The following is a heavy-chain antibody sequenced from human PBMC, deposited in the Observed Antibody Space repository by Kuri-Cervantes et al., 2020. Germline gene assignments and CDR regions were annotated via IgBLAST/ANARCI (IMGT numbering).Heavy chain of an antibody. D-gene: IGHD1-7*01. Sequence: SGPTLVKPTQTLALTCTFSGFSLSTSGVGVGWIRQPPGKALEWLALIDWDDDKYYSTSLKTRLTISKDTSENQVVLTMTNMDPVDTATYYCARTPITGTTLDYYYMDVWGKGTTVTVSS. J-gene: IGHJ6*03. CDR3: ARTPITGTTLDYYYMDV. CDR1: GFSLSTSGVG. CDR2: IDWDDDK. V-gene: IGHV2-70*01.